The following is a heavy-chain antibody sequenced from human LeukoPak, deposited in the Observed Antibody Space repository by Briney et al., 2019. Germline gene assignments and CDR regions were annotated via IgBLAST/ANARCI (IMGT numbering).Heavy chain of an antibody. CDR2: INKNGGER. J-gene: IGHJ4*02. Sequence: GGSLRLSCAASGFTFSTYWMTWVRQAPGKGLEWVANINKNGGERYYGDSVKGRFTISRDNTKNSLYLQMNSLRADDTAMYYCTTYYDSGPSKDWGRGTLVTVSS. V-gene: IGHV3-7*05. CDR1: GFTFSTYW. CDR3: TTYYDSGPSKD. D-gene: IGHD3-22*01.